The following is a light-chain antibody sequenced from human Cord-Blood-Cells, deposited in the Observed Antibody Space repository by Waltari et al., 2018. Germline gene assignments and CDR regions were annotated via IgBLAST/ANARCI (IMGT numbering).Light chain of an antibody. Sequence: SYELTQPSSVSVSPGQTARITCSGDVLAKKYARWFQQKPGQAPVLVIYKDSERPSGIQERFSGSRAGTTVTLTISGAQVEDEADYYCYSAADNNRVFGGGTKLTVL. CDR2: KDS. V-gene: IGLV3-27*01. J-gene: IGLJ3*02. CDR3: YSAADNNRV. CDR1: VLAKKY.